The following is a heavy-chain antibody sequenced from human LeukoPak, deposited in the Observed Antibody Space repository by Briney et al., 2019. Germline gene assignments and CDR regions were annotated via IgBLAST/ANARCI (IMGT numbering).Heavy chain of an antibody. CDR2: INHSGST. Sequence: PSETLSLTCAVYGGSFSGYYWSWIRQPPGKGLEWIGEINHSGSTNYNPSLKSRVTISVDTSKNQFSLKLSSVTAADTAVYYCARRRRNYDYVWGSYRSASHFDYWGQGTLVTVSS. J-gene: IGHJ4*02. V-gene: IGHV4-34*01. CDR3: ARRRRNYDYVWGSYRSASHFDY. D-gene: IGHD3-16*02. CDR1: GGSFSGYY.